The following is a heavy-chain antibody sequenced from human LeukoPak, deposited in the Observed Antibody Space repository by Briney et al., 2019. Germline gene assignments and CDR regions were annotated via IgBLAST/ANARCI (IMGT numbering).Heavy chain of an antibody. CDR3: AKGGHLDY. CDR1: GFTFTTYW. Sequence: PGGSLRLSCIASGFTFTTYWMGWVRQAPGRGLEWVANIKYDGGEKYYVDSVKGRFTISRDNAKSSLYLQMDSLRAEDTAVYYCAKGGHLDYWGPGALVTVSS. CDR2: IKYDGGEK. J-gene: IGHJ4*02. V-gene: IGHV3-7*03.